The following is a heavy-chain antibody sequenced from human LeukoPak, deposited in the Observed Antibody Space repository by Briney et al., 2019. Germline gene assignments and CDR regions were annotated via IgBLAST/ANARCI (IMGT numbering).Heavy chain of an antibody. V-gene: IGHV3-11*04. J-gene: IGHJ4*02. CDR1: AFTFSDYY. Sequence: PGGSLRLSCAASAFTFSDYYMSWIRQAPGKGLEWVSYISSSGSTIYYADSVKGRFTISRGNAKNSLYLQMNSLRAEDTAVYSCATSVRFLEWLLPFDYWGQGTLVTVS. D-gene: IGHD3-3*01. CDR2: ISSSGSTI. CDR3: ATSVRFLEWLLPFDY.